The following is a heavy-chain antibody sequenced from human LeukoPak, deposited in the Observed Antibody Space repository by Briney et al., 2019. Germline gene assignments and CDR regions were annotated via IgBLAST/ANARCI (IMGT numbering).Heavy chain of an antibody. J-gene: IGHJ6*02. CDR2: ISSSGSTI. CDR1: GFTFSDYY. D-gene: IGHD6-13*01. Sequence: GGSLRLSCAASGFTFSDYYMSWIRQAPGKGLEWVSYISSSGSTIYYADSVKGRFTISRENAKNSLCLQMNSLRAGDTAVYYCARTIAAAGTSDGMDVWGQGTTVTVSS. CDR3: ARTIAAAGTSDGMDV. V-gene: IGHV3-11*04.